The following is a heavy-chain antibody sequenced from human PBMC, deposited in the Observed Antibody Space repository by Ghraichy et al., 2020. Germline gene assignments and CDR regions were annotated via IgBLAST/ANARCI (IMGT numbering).Heavy chain of an antibody. D-gene: IGHD1-14*01. Sequence: GGSLRLSCAVTGFTFSSHGMHWVRQAPGKGLEWVAVISYDGSNKYYADSVKGRFTISRDNSKNTVYLQMNSLRAEDTAVYYCAKDLTGTTTDGEAGWGQGTLVTVSS. CDR2: ISYDGSNK. V-gene: IGHV3-30*18. CDR3: AKDLTGTTTDGEAG. J-gene: IGHJ4*02. CDR1: GFTFSSHG.